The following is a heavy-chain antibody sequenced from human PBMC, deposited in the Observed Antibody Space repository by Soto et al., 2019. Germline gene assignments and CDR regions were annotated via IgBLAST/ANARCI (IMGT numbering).Heavy chain of an antibody. V-gene: IGHV3-7*05. Sequence: SCAASGFAFSSYWMTWVRQAPGKGLEWVANIKQDGSEKYYVDSVKGRFTISRDNAKNSLYLQMNSLRVEDTAVYYCARHHDSSTWFPPHFDYWGQGTLVTVSS. J-gene: IGHJ4*02. CDR2: IKQDGSEK. CDR3: ARHHDSSTWFPPHFDY. CDR1: GFAFSSYW. D-gene: IGHD6-13*01.